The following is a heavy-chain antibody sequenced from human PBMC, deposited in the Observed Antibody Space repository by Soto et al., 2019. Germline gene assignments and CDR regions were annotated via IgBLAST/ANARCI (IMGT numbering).Heavy chain of an antibody. D-gene: IGHD6-19*01. Sequence: ASVKVSCKASGYTFTGYYMHWVRQAPGQGLEWMGWINPNSGGTNYAQKFQGRVTMTRDTSISTAYMELSRLRSDDTAVYYCARDPSGIAVAANAFDIWGQGTMVTVSS. J-gene: IGHJ3*02. CDR2: INPNSGGT. CDR3: ARDPSGIAVAANAFDI. CDR1: GYTFTGYY. V-gene: IGHV1-2*02.